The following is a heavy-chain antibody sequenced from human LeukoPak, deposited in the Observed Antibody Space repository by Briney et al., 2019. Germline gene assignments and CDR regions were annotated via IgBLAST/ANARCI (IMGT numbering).Heavy chain of an antibody. D-gene: IGHD6-13*01. J-gene: IGHJ4*02. Sequence: PGGSLRLSCAASGFTFDDYAMHWVRQAPGKGLEWVSGISWNSGSIGYADSVKGRFTISRDNAENSLYLQMNSLRAEDTAVYYCAREKRQQLVKTNYFDYWGQGTLVTVSS. CDR3: AREKRQQLVKTNYFDY. CDR1: GFTFDDYA. CDR2: ISWNSGSI. V-gene: IGHV3-9*01.